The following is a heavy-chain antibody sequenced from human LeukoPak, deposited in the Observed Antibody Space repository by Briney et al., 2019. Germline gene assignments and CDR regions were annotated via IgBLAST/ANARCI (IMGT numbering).Heavy chain of an antibody. CDR1: GFTFSSYS. V-gene: IGHV3-48*01. D-gene: IGHD3-3*01. CDR2: ISSSSNTI. CDR3: ARDGFDFWSGYPTTVDY. J-gene: IGHJ4*02. Sequence: GGSLRLSCAASGFTFSSYSMNWVRQSPGKGLEWVSYISSSSNTIYYADSVKGRFTISRDNANNSLYLQMNSLRAEDTAVYYCARDGFDFWSGYPTTVDYGGQGTLVTVSS.